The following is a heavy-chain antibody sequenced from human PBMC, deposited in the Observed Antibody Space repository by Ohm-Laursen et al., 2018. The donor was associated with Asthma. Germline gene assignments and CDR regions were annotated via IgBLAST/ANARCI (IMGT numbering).Heavy chain of an antibody. CDR1: GFTFSSYA. D-gene: IGHD6-13*01. Sequence: SLRLSCAASGFTFSSYAMHWVRQAPGKGLEWVAVISYDGSNKYYADSVKGRFTISRDNSKNTLYLQMNSLRAEDTAVYYCARVSPTDSSWEALDYWGQGTLVTVSS. CDR2: ISYDGSNK. V-gene: IGHV3-30-3*01. CDR3: ARVSPTDSSWEALDY. J-gene: IGHJ4*02.